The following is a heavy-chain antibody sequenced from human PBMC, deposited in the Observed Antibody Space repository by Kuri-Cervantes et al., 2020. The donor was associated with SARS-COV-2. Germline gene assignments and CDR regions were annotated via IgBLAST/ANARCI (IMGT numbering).Heavy chain of an antibody. CDR1: GGSISSYY. Sequence: SETLSLTCTVSGGSISSYYWSWIRQPPGKGLEWIGYIYYSGSTNYNPSLKSRVTISVDTSKNQFSLKLSSVTVADTAVYYCARVEGDSYGPGEYYYYGMDVWGQGTTVTVSS. D-gene: IGHD5-18*01. J-gene: IGHJ6*02. CDR3: ARVEGDSYGPGEYYYYGMDV. CDR2: IYYSGST. V-gene: IGHV4-59*01.